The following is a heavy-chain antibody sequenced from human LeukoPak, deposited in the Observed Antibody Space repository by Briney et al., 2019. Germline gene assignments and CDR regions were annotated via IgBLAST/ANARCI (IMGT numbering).Heavy chain of an antibody. CDR2: ITTDGSTT. CDR1: GFTFSSNW. Sequence: PGGSLRLSCAASGFTFSSNWMHWVRQAPGKGLVWVSHITTDGSTTTYEDSVKGRFTISRDNTKNTLYLQMNSLRAEDTAVYYCARDYYYRMDVWGKGTTVTVPS. CDR3: ARDYYYRMDV. J-gene: IGHJ6*04. V-gene: IGHV3-74*03.